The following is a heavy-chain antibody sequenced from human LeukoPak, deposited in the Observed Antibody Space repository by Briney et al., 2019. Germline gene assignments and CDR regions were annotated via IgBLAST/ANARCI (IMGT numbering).Heavy chain of an antibody. Sequence: WGSLRLSCAPPGFTFSSYEMNWFRRPPGKGLEWVSYISSSGSTIYYADSVKGRFTMSRDNAKNSLSLQMNSLRAEDTAVYYCASSSSLGNWGQGTLVTVSS. V-gene: IGHV3-48*03. CDR2: ISSSGSTI. CDR3: ASSSSLGN. D-gene: IGHD6-6*01. J-gene: IGHJ4*02. CDR1: GFTFSSYE.